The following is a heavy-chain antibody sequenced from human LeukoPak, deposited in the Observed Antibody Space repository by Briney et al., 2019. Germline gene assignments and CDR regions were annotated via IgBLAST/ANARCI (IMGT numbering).Heavy chain of an antibody. V-gene: IGHV1-24*01. CDR3: ATEDPSGLDVLLN. D-gene: IGHD3-10*02. Sequence: ASVKVSCKISGFLLRESSMHWARQAPGKGLEWMGGFDAENGEMIYAQKLQGRVTMTEDISTDTAYMELSDLRSDDTAVYYCATEDPSGLDVLLNWGQGTMVTVSS. CDR2: FDAENGEM. CDR1: GFLLRESS. J-gene: IGHJ3*01.